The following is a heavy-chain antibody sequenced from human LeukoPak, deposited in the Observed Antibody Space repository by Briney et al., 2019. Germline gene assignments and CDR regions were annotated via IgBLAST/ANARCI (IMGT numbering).Heavy chain of an antibody. Sequence: PGGSLRLSCAASGFTFSSYSMNWVRQAPGKGLEWVSSISSSSSYTYYADSVKGRFTISRDNAKNSLYLQMNSLRAEDTAVYYCARFGELLFRGSYYYYYGMDVWGQGTTVTVSS. CDR2: ISSSSSYT. CDR3: ARFGELLFRGSYYYYYGMDV. J-gene: IGHJ6*02. CDR1: GFTFSSYS. D-gene: IGHD3-10*01. V-gene: IGHV3-21*01.